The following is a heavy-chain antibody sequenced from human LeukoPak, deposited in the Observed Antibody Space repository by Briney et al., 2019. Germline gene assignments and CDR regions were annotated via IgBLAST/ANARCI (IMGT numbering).Heavy chain of an antibody. J-gene: IGHJ4*02. CDR3: ARESMVRGVTHFDY. D-gene: IGHD3-10*01. V-gene: IGHV4-4*07. Sequence: SETLSLTCTVSGDSISSFYWSWIRQPAGKGLEWIGRLYTSGTTSYIPSLKSRVSMSLDTSKNQFSLRLSSVTAADTAVYYCARESMVRGVTHFDYWGQGTLVTVSS. CDR2: LYTSGTT. CDR1: GDSISSFY.